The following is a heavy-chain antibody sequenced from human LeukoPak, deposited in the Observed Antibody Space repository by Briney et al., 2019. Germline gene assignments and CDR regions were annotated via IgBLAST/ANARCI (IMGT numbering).Heavy chain of an antibody. CDR2: IIPILGIA. Sequence: GASVKVSCKASGGTFSSYAISWVRQAPGQGLEWMGRIIPILGIANYAQKFQGRVTITADKSTSTAYMELSSLRSEDTAVYYCALGGSYRHFDNWGQGTLVTVSS. CDR3: ALGGSYRHFDN. D-gene: IGHD3-16*02. V-gene: IGHV1-69*04. CDR1: GGTFSSYA. J-gene: IGHJ4*02.